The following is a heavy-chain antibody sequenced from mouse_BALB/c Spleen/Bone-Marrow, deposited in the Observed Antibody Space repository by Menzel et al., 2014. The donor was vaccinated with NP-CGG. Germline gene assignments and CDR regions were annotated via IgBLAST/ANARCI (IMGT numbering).Heavy chain of an antibody. CDR3: ASYYRYDGAY. D-gene: IGHD2-14*01. CDR1: GFSLTNYG. V-gene: IGHV2-9*02. CDR2: IWAGGST. J-gene: IGHJ3*01. Sequence: QVQLQQSGPGLVAPSPSLSITCTVSGFSLTNYGVHWVRQPPGKGLEWLGVIWAGGSTNYNSALMSRLTISKDNSKSQVFLKMSSLQTDDTAMYYCASYYRYDGAYWGQGTLVTV.